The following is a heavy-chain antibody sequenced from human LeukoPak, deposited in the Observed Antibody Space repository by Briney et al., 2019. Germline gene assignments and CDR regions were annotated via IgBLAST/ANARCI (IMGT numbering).Heavy chain of an antibody. CDR3: AEGGREWATYLLLTAEYFQH. J-gene: IGHJ1*01. CDR2: ISSSSSYI. CDR1: GFTSSSYS. Sequence: PGGSLRLSCAAPGFTSSSYSMNWVRQAPGKGLEWVSSISSSSSYIYYADSVKGRFTISRDNSKNTLFLQINSLRAEDTAVYYCAEGGREWATYLLLTAEYFQHWGQGTLVTVSS. V-gene: IGHV3-21*01. D-gene: IGHD1-26*01.